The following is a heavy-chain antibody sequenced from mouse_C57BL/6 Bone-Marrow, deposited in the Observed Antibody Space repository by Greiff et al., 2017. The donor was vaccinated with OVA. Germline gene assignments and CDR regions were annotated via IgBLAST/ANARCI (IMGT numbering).Heavy chain of an antibody. CDR3: ARRYYYASYFDV. V-gene: IGHV1-18*01. Sequence: VQLKESGPELVKPGASVKIPCKASGYTFTDYNMDWVKQSHGKSLEWIGDINPNNGGTIYNQKFKGKATLTVDKSSSTAYMELRSLTSEDTAVYYCARRYYYASYFDVWGTGTTVTVSS. J-gene: IGHJ1*03. CDR1: GYTFTDYN. D-gene: IGHD1-1*01. CDR2: INPNNGGT.